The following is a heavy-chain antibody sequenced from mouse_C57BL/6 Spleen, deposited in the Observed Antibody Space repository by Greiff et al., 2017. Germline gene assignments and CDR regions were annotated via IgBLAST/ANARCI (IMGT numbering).Heavy chain of an antibody. Sequence: VQLQESGAELVRPGTSVKVSCKASGYAFTHYLIEWVKQRPGQGLEGIGVINPGSGGTNYNEKFKGKATLTADKSSSTGYMQLSSLTSEDAAVYFCASHYGSSPFDYWGQGTTLTVSS. CDR1: GYAFTHYL. D-gene: IGHD1-1*01. V-gene: IGHV1-54*01. J-gene: IGHJ2*01. CDR3: ASHYGSSPFDY. CDR2: INPGSGGT.